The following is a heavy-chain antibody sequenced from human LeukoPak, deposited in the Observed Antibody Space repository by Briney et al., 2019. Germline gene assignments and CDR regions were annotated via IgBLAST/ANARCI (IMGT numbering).Heavy chain of an antibody. J-gene: IGHJ4*02. D-gene: IGHD1-26*01. CDR1: GFTFSTYA. V-gene: IGHV3-23*01. Sequence: PGGSLRLSCAASGFTFSTYAMSWVRQAPGKGLEWFSTIRGSGGSTDYADSVKGRFTISRDNSKNTLYLQMNSLRAEDTAVYYCAISSGSYYGYWGQGTLVTVSS. CDR2: IRGSGGST. CDR3: AISSGSYYGY.